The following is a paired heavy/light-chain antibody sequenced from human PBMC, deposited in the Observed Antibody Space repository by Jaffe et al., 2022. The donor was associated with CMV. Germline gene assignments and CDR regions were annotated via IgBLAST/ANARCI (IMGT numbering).Heavy chain of an antibody. CDR2: ISSYSGNT. D-gene: IGHD1-26*01. V-gene: IGHV1-18*01. CDR3: ARDWQQEPGYLDL. J-gene: IGHJ2*01. CDR1: GYTFTSSG. Sequence: QVQLVQSGAEVKKPGASVKVSCKASGYTFTSSGISWVRQAPGQGLEWMAWISSYSGNTNFAENFQGRVTMNTDTSTSTTYMELRSLTPDDTAVYYCARDWQQEPGYLDLWGRGTLVTVSS.
Light chain of an antibody. CDR2: KAS. CDR3: QQYNTFSRT. V-gene: IGKV1-5*03. Sequence: DIQMTQSPSTLSASVGDRVTITCRASQSISVWLAWYQQKPGKAPNVLIYKASKLQSGVPSRFSGSGSGTEFSLTISSLQPDDFATYYCQQYNTFSRTFGQGTKVEI. J-gene: IGKJ1*01. CDR1: QSISVW.